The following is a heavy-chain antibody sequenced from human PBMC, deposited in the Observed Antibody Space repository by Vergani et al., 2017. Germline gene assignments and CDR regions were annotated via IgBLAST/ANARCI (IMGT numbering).Heavy chain of an antibody. CDR1: GFTFSSHG. D-gene: IGHD1-1*01. Sequence: QVQLVESEGGVVQPGRSLTLSCVASGFTFSSHGMHWVRQAPGKGLEWVAVIWYDGSNKYYGDSVKGRFTISRDNSKNTLYLQMNSLRVEDTAVYYCARGGNEKRLDSWGQGTLVTVS. CDR3: ARGGNEKRLDS. CDR2: IWYDGSNK. J-gene: IGHJ5*01. V-gene: IGHV3-33*01.